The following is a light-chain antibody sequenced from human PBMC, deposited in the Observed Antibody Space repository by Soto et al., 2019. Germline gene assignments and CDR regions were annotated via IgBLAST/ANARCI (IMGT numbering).Light chain of an antibody. CDR3: QQRLNWPRT. V-gene: IGKV3-11*01. J-gene: IGKJ1*01. Sequence: EIELTQFPATLSLSPGERATLSCRADESIGDYLAWYQQKPGQSPRLLIYDASNRATGIPARFSGSGFGTDFTLTNSSLEPEDFAVYYCQQRLNWPRTFGQGTKVEI. CDR2: DAS. CDR1: ESIGDY.